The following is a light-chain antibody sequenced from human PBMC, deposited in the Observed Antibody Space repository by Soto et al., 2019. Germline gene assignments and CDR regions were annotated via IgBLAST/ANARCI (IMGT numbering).Light chain of an antibody. CDR1: SSDVGGYNY. CDR3: CSYAGSYTSRV. CDR2: DVS. V-gene: IGLV2-11*01. J-gene: IGLJ1*01. Sequence: QSALTQPRSVSGSPGQSVTISCTGTSSDVGGYNYVSWYQQHPGKASKLMIYDVSKRPSGVPDRFSGSKSGNTASLTIFGLQAEDEADYYCCSYAGSYTSRVFGTGTKVTVL.